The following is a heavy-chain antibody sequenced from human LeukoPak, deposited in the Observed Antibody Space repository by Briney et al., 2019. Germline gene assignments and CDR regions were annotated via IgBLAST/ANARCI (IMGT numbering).Heavy chain of an antibody. V-gene: IGHV4-39*01. D-gene: IGHD3-10*01. J-gene: IGHJ6*03. Sequence: PWESLTLTCIASGATISSSSYNWGRLPPPPGKGLEWIVNVYYSRTNYDNPSLKSRATITDNSSNTHYSLNKRSVTAADTAVYYCASVRRGCGESSRYCSYYYMDVWGNGTTVTISS. CDR2: VYYSRTN. CDR3: ASVRRGCGESSRYCSYYYMDV. CDR1: GATISSSSYN.